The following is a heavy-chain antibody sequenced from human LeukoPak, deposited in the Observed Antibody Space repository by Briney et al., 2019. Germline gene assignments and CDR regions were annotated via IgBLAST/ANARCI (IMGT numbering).Heavy chain of an antibody. D-gene: IGHD6-25*01. CDR1: GYSISSGYY. Sequence: PSETLSLTCTVSGYSISSGYYWGWIRQPPGKGLEWIGSIYYSGSTYYNPSLKSRVTISVDTSKNQFSLKLSSVTAADTAVYYCAREFTADKFDYWGQGTLVTVSS. V-gene: IGHV4-38-2*02. CDR2: IYYSGST. CDR3: AREFTADKFDY. J-gene: IGHJ4*02.